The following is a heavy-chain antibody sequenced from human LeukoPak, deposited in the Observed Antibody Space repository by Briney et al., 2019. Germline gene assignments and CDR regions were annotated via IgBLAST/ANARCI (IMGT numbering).Heavy chain of an antibody. Sequence: ASVTVSCTASGYTFTSYAMNWVRQAPGQGLEWMGWINTNTGNPTYAQGFTGRFVFSLDTSVSTAYLQISSLKAEDTAVYYCARDPRDYYDSSGYIDWGQGTLVTVSS. J-gene: IGHJ4*02. CDR3: ARDPRDYYDSSGYID. CDR2: INTNTGNP. D-gene: IGHD3-22*01. CDR1: GYTFTSYA. V-gene: IGHV7-4-1*02.